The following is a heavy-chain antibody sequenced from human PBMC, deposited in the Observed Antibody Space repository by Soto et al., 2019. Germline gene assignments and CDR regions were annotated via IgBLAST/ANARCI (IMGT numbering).Heavy chain of an antibody. D-gene: IGHD5-12*01. CDR3: ARDIRSARLDV. CDR1: GGSVSSTNYG. Sequence: LSLTCAVSGGSVSSTNYGWAWVRQAPGKGLEWVGVIWYDGSHQYYADSVKGRFTISRDNSKNTLYLQMNSLRTEDTAVYYCARDIRSARLDVWGQGTVVTVSS. CDR2: IWYDGSHQ. J-gene: IGHJ1*01. V-gene: IGHV3-33*08.